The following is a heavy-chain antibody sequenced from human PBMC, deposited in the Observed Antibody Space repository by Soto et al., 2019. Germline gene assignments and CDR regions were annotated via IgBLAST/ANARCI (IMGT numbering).Heavy chain of an antibody. CDR3: ARMGDVPYYYYGMDV. CDR2: INGYNGNT. J-gene: IGHJ6*04. V-gene: IGHV1-18*01. CDR1: GYTFTRSG. Sequence: QVQLVQSGAEVKKPGASVKVSCKASGYTFTRSGISWVRQAPGQGLEWMGWINGYNGNTNYTQKIQGRITMTTDTPTSTAYMELRSLRSDDTAVYYGARMGDVPYYYYGMDVWGKGTTVIVPS. D-gene: IGHD3-16*01.